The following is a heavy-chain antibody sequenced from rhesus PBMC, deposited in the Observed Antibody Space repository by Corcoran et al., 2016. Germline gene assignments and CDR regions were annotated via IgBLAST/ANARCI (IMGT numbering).Heavy chain of an antibody. CDR1: GFSLSTSGMG. V-gene: IGHV2-1*01. D-gene: IGHD3-34*01. J-gene: IGHJ5-1*01. CDR3: ARTEVIPNNRFDV. Sequence: QVTLKESGPALVKPTQTLTLTCTFSGFSLSTSGMGVGWIRQPPGKTLEWLAHIYWDDDKRYSTSLKRRLTISKDTSKNQGVLTMTNMDPVDTATYYCARTEVIPNNRFDVWGPGVLVTVSS. CDR2: IYWDDDK.